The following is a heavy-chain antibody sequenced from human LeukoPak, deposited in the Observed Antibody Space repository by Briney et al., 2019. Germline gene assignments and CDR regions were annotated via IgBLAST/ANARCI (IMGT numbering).Heavy chain of an antibody. D-gene: IGHD6-13*01. CDR2: VYHSGTT. Sequence: SETLSLTCTVSGGSISSSSYYWGWIRQPPGKGLQWIGSVYHSGTTFYNPSPKSRVTISVDTSKNQFSLKLSSVTAADTAVYYCARVSYSSSWYYHYMDVWGKGTTVTVSS. V-gene: IGHV4-39*07. CDR3: ARVSYSSSWYYHYMDV. CDR1: GGSISSSSYY. J-gene: IGHJ6*03.